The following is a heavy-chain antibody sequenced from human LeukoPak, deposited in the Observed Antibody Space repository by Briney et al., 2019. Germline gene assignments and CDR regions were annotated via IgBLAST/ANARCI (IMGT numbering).Heavy chain of an antibody. V-gene: IGHV4-61*02. J-gene: IGHJ4*02. CDR1: GGSLSSGSYY. Sequence: SQTLSLTYTVSGGSLSSGSYYWSWIRQPAGKGLEWIGRIYTSGSTNYNPSLKSRVTISVDTSKNQFSLKLSSVTAADTGVYYCARGGGDWGFHQSDYWGQGTLVTVSS. CDR2: IYTSGST. D-gene: IGHD2-21*01. CDR3: ARGGGDWGFHQSDY.